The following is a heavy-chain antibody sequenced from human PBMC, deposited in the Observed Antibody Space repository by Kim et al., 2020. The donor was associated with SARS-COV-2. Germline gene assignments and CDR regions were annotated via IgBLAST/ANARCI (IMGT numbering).Heavy chain of an antibody. CDR3: AKGLELLWFGESPSHPFDY. D-gene: IGHD3-10*01. V-gene: IGHV3-30*18. J-gene: IGHJ4*02. Sequence: GGSLRLSCAASGFTFSSYGMHWVRQAPGKVLEWVAVISYDGSNKYYADSVKGRFTISRDNSKNTLYLQMNSLRAEDTAVYYCAKGLELLWFGESPSHPFDYWGQGTLVTVSS. CDR1: GFTFSSYG. CDR2: ISYDGSNK.